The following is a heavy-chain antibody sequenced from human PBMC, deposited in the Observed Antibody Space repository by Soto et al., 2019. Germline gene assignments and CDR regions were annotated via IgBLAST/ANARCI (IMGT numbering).Heavy chain of an antibody. Sequence: GASVKVSCKASGYTFTSYAMHWVRQAPGQRLEWMGWINAGNGNTKYSQKFQGRVTITRDTSASTAYMELSSLRSEDTAVYYCARDFGITMVRGVTNWFDPWGQGTLVTVSS. J-gene: IGHJ5*02. CDR1: GYTFTSYA. CDR3: ARDFGITMVRGVTNWFDP. V-gene: IGHV1-3*01. D-gene: IGHD3-10*01. CDR2: INAGNGNT.